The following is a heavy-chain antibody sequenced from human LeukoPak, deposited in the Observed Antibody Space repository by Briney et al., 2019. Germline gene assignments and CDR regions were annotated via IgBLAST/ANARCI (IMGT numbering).Heavy chain of an antibody. V-gene: IGHV1-69*13. CDR2: IIPIFGTA. D-gene: IGHD3-9*01. CDR1: GGTFSSYA. Sequence: SVKVSCKASGGTFSSYAISWVRQAPGQGLEWMGGIIPIFGTANYAQKFQGRVTITADESTSTAYMELSSLRSEDTAVYYCARDGGSDDILTGYILFDYWGQGTLVTVSS. CDR3: ARDGGSDDILTGYILFDY. J-gene: IGHJ4*02.